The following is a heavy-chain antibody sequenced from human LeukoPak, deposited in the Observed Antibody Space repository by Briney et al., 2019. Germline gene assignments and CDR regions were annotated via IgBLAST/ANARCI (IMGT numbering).Heavy chain of an antibody. J-gene: IGHJ4*02. V-gene: IGHV3-64*01. CDR2: INNNGDRT. CDR3: ARGGLVGPTPYLDS. D-gene: IGHD1-26*01. Sequence: GGSLRLSCAASGFTFSTYPMYWVRQAPGRGPEYVSGINNNGDRTYYAKSVKGRFTISRDNYKNTLYLQVGSLRAEDMAVYYCARGGLVGPTPYLDSWGQGTLVTVSS. CDR1: GFTFSTYP.